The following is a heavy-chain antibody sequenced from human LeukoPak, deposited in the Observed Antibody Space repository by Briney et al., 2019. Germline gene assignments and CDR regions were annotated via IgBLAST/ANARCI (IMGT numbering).Heavy chain of an antibody. CDR3: ARETGSAVGSTDFDY. J-gene: IGHJ4*02. CDR2: ISYDGSNK. D-gene: IGHD4-17*01. CDR1: GFTFSSYA. Sequence: GGSLRLSCAASGFTFSSYAVHWVRQTPGKGLEGVAVISYDGSNKYYADSVKGRFTISRDNSENTLYLQMNSLRAEDTALYYCARETGSAVGSTDFDYWGQGTLVTVSS. V-gene: IGHV3-30-3*01.